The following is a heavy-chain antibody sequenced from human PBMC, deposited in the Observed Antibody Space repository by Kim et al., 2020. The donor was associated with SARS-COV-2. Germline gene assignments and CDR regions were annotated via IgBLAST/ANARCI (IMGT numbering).Heavy chain of an antibody. CDR1: GGSFSGYY. CDR2: INHSGST. V-gene: IGHV4-34*01. CDR3: ARRRGPITMIVVVYNKNYYLDY. J-gene: IGHJ4*02. D-gene: IGHD3-22*01. Sequence: SETLSLTCAVYGGSFSGYYWSWIRQPPGKGLEWIGEINHSGSTNYNPSLKSRVTISVDTSKNQFSLKLSSVTAADTAVYYCARRRGPITMIVVVYNKNYYLDYWGQGTLVTVSS.